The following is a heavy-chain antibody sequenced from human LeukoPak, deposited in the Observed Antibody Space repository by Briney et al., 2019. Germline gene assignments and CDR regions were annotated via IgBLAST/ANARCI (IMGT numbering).Heavy chain of an antibody. CDR3: AREEMTAPIHY. Sequence: ASVKVSCKASGYTFTNYGISWVRQAPGQGLEWMGWISAHDNSTHYAQNLQGRVTMTTDTSASTAYMELRSLRSDDTAVYYCAREEMTAPIHYWGQGTLVTVSS. V-gene: IGHV1-18*01. J-gene: IGHJ4*02. CDR1: GYTFTNYG. CDR2: ISAHDNST. D-gene: IGHD2-21*01.